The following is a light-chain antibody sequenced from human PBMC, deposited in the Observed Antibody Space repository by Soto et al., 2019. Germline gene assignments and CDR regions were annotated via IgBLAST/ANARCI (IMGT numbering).Light chain of an antibody. Sequence: DIQMTQSPSSLSASVGDRVTITCRASQGISTYLVWYQQKPGTVPKLLIFAASTLQSGVPSRFSGSGSGTDFTLTISSLQPEDVATYYCLNYNGAPWTFGQVTKVEIK. CDR1: QGISTY. CDR2: AAS. V-gene: IGKV1-27*01. J-gene: IGKJ1*01. CDR3: LNYNGAPWT.